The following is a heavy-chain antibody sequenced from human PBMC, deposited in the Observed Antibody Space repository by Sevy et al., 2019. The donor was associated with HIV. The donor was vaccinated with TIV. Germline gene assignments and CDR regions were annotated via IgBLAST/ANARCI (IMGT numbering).Heavy chain of an antibody. D-gene: IGHD3-10*01. CDR1: GFTFSSYS. CDR3: ARTADRDYYYYMDV. CDR2: ISSSSSNI. J-gene: IGHJ6*03. Sequence: GGSLRLSCAASGFTFSSYSMNWVRQAPGKGLEWVASISSSSSNIYYADSVKGRFTISRDNAKNSLYLQMNSLRAEDTAVYYCARTADRDYYYYMDVWGKGTTVTVSS. V-gene: IGHV3-21*01.